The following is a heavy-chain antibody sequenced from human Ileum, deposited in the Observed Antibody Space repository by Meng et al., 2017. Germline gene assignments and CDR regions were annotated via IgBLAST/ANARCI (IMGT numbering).Heavy chain of an antibody. V-gene: IGHV3-74*01. D-gene: IGHD3-10*01. J-gene: IGHJ6*02. Sequence: GGSLRLSCAASGFTFSSYWMHWVRQAPGKGLVWVSRINSDGSSTSYADSVKGRFTISRDNAKNTLYLQMNSLRAEDTAVYYCVRGVNKYYYGMDVWGQGTTVTVYS. CDR1: GFTFSSYW. CDR3: VRGVNKYYYGMDV. CDR2: INSDGSST.